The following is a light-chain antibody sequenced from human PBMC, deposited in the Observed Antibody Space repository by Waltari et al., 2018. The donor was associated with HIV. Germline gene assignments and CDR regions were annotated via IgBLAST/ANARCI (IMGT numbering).Light chain of an antibody. Sequence: QSALTQPPSVSGSPGQSFTIPCPGTSSAVGSYNSVSWYQQPPGTAPNLRIYEVSNRPSGVPDRFSGSKSGNTASLTISGLQAEDEADYYCSSYTSSSTPVFGGGTKLTVL. J-gene: IGLJ2*01. CDR1: SSAVGSYNS. V-gene: IGLV2-18*02. CDR2: EVS. CDR3: SSYTSSSTPV.